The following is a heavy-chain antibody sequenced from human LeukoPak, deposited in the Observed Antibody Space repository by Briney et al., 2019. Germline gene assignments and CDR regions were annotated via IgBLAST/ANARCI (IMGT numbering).Heavy chain of an antibody. V-gene: IGHV3-53*01. J-gene: IGHJ4*02. CDR3: ASLTAYYKAFDY. CDR2: IYSGGST. Sequence: GGSLRLSCAAPGFTASNNYMSWVRQAPGKGLEWVSVIYSGGSTYYADSVKGRFTISRDNSKNTLYLQMNSLRAEDTAVYYCASLTAYYKAFDYWGQGTLVTVSS. D-gene: IGHD3-9*01. CDR1: GFTASNNY.